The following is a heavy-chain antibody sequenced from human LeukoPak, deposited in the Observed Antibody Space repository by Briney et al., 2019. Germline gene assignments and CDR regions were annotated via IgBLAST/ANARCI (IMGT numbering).Heavy chain of an antibody. Sequence: PSETLSLTCTVSGGSISSYFWSWIRQPPGKGLEWIRYIYYRGSTNYNPSLKSRVTISVDTSKNQFSLKLSSVTAADTAVYYCARDWGSSGGLGVGYWGQGALVTVSS. D-gene: IGHD6-19*01. CDR1: GGSISSYF. CDR2: IYYRGST. V-gene: IGHV4-59*01. CDR3: ARDWGSSGGLGVGY. J-gene: IGHJ4*02.